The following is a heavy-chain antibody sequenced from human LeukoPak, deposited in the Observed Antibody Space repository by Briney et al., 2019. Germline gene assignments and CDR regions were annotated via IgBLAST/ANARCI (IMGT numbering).Heavy chain of an antibody. CDR1: GSSLTELS. D-gene: IGHD5-18*01. J-gene: IGHJ4*02. CDR2: FDVIDAKT. V-gene: IGHV1-24*01. Sequence: GASVKVSCTVSGSSLTELSLYWVRQAPGKGLEWMGGFDVIDAKTFYAQKFQGRVTMTEDSSTDTAYMELSSLRSDDTAFYYCAAGRPYSLLDYRGQGTLLTVSS. CDR3: AAGRPYSLLDY.